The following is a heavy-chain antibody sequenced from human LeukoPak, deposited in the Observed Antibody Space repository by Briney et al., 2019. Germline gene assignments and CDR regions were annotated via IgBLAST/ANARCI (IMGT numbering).Heavy chain of an antibody. J-gene: IGHJ6*02. CDR3: ARERVEVRVVIYYYYGMDV. V-gene: IGHV3-66*01. CDR1: GFIVSDNY. D-gene: IGHD3-10*01. CDR2: IYSGGTT. Sequence: GGSLRLSCAASGFIVSDNYMYWVRQAPGKGLEWVSVIYSGGTTYDADSVKGRFTFSRDNSKNTVYLQMNSLRVEDTAVYYCARERVEVRVVIYYYYGMDVWGQGTTVTVSS.